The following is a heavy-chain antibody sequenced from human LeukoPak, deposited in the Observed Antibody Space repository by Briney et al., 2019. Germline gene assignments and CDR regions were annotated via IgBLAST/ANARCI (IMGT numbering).Heavy chain of an antibody. CDR2: ISYDRSNK. D-gene: IGHD6-13*01. Sequence: GGSLRLSCVPSGFTPSSYAMRWVRQAPGGGLEWVAVISYDRSNKYYADSVKGRFTISRDNSKNTLYLQMNSLRAEDTAVYYCARGAQLGYFDYWGQGTLVTVSS. V-gene: IGHV3-30-3*02. CDR1: GFTPSSYA. CDR3: ARGAQLGYFDY. J-gene: IGHJ4*02.